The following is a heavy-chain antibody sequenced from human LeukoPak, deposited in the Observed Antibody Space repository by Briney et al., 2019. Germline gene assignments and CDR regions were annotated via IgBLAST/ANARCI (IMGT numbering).Heavy chain of an antibody. CDR2: IYHSGST. D-gene: IGHD2-2*01. Sequence: SETLSLTCAVSGYSISSGYYWGWIRQPPGKGLEWIGSIYHSGSTYYNPSLKSRVTISEDTSKNQFSLKLSSVTAADTAVYYCARLGYCSSTSCYYFDYWGQGTLVTVSS. CDR1: GYSISSGYY. J-gene: IGHJ4*02. CDR3: ARLGYCSSTSCYYFDY. V-gene: IGHV4-38-2*01.